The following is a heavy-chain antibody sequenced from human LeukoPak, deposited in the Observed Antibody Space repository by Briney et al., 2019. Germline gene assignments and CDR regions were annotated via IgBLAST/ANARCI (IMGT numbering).Heavy chain of an antibody. CDR1: GFTFSSYG. J-gene: IGHJ4*02. V-gene: IGHV3-30*02. D-gene: IGHD6-19*01. CDR2: IRYDGSKK. Sequence: GGSLRLSCAASGFTFSSYGMQWVRQARGKGGEGVAFIRYDGSKKYYADYGKGRFNIARENEKKTLYLQMNSLRAEDTAVYYCANFYMSIAVADWGQGTLVTVS. CDR3: ANFYMSIAVAD.